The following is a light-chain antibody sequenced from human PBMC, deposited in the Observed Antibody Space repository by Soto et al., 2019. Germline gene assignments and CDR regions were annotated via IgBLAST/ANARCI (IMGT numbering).Light chain of an antibody. CDR2: GAS. CDR1: ESISTY. V-gene: IGKV1-39*01. CDR3: HQYGISPPP. Sequence: IQMTQLHSSLSSSVGDRVTITCRASESISTYLNWYQVKPGEAPKILIFGASNLQSGVPSRFSGSGSGTEFTLTIGSLQPEDFAVFYCHQYGISPPPFGPGTKVDIK. J-gene: IGKJ1*01.